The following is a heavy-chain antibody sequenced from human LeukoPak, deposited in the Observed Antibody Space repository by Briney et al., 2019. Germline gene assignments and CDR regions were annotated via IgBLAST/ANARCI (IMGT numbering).Heavy chain of an antibody. D-gene: IGHD6-13*01. V-gene: IGHV3-21*01. CDR1: GFTLSSYN. J-gene: IGHJ6*03. Sequence: PGGSLRLSCAASGFTLSSYNMKWVRQAPGKGLEWVSSISYRSSDIEYADSVKGRFTISRDNAKQSLYLQMRSLRAEDTAVYYCARVYSSSWYSGYLYMDVWGKGTTVTVSS. CDR3: ARVYSSSWYSGYLYMDV. CDR2: ISYRSSDI.